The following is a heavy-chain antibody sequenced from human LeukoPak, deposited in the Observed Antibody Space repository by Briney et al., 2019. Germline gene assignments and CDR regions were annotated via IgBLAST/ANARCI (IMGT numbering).Heavy chain of an antibody. Sequence: ASVKVSCKAYGYTFTSYYMHWVRQAPGQGLEWMGIINPSGGSTSYAQKFQGRVTMTRDMSTSTVYMELSSLRSEDTAVYYCARAIPSRYNWKGRRHYYYMDVWGKGTTVTVSS. V-gene: IGHV1-46*01. CDR2: INPSGGST. CDR1: GYTFTSYY. CDR3: ARAIPSRYNWKGRRHYYYMDV. D-gene: IGHD1-20*01. J-gene: IGHJ6*03.